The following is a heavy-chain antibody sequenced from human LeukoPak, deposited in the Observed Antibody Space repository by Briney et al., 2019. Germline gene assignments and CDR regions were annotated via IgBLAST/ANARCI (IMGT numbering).Heavy chain of an antibody. J-gene: IGHJ4*02. CDR3: AKDFEALAAADLFDY. CDR2: ISYDGSNK. Sequence: GGSLRLSCAASGFTFSSYAMHWVRQAPGKGLEWVAVISYDGSNKYYADSVKGRFTISRDNSKNTLYLQMNSLRAEDTAVYYCAKDFEALAAADLFDYWGQGTLVTVSS. D-gene: IGHD6-13*01. CDR1: GFTFSSYA. V-gene: IGHV3-30-3*01.